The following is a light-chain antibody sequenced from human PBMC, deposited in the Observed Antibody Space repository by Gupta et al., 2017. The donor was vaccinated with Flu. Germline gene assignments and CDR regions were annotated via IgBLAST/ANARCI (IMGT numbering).Light chain of an antibody. CDR2: AAS. CDR1: QSISSY. V-gene: IGKV1-39*01. J-gene: IGKJ3*01. CDR3: QQSYSNPRGVT. Sequence: DIQMTQSPSSLSASVVDRVTITCRASQSISSYLNWYQQKPGKAPKLLIYAASSLQSGVPSRFSGSGSGTEFTLTISSLQPEDVATYYCQQSYSNPRGVTFGPGTKVDIE.